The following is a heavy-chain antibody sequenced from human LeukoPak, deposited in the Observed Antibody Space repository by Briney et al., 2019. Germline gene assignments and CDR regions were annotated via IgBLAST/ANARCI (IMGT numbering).Heavy chain of an antibody. CDR3: ASRGGYGGNSEVLDY. J-gene: IGHJ4*02. CDR2: IIPIFGTA. Sequence: GSSVKVSCKASGGTFSSYAISWVRQAPGQGLEWMGRIIPIFGTANYAQKFQGRVTITTDESTSTAYMELSSLRSEDTAVYYCASRGGYGGNSEVLDYWGQGTLVTVSS. D-gene: IGHD4-23*01. CDR1: GGTFSSYA. V-gene: IGHV1-69*05.